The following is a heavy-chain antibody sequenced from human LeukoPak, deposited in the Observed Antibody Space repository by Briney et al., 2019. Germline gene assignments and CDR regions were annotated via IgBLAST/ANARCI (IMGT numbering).Heavy chain of an antibody. CDR2: IRYDGSNT. Sequence: GGSLRLSCAASGLSFSSYGMHWVRQAPGKGLEWLAFIRYDGSNTYYADSVKGRFTVSRDDSKNTLYLQMNSLRGDDTAVYYCAKDGTSYYYIYYWGQGTLVTVSS. V-gene: IGHV3-30*02. CDR3: AKDGTSYYYIYY. D-gene: IGHD2/OR15-2a*01. J-gene: IGHJ4*02. CDR1: GLSFSSYG.